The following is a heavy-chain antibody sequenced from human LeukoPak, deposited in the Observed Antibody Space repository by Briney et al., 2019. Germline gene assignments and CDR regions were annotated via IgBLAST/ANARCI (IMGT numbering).Heavy chain of an antibody. D-gene: IGHD3-22*01. J-gene: IGHJ4*02. CDR3: ARDYYYDSSGYCDY. V-gene: IGHV3-11*04. CDR1: GFTFSDYY. Sequence: PGGSLRLSCAASGFTFSDYYMSWIRQAPGKGLEWVSYISSSGSTIYYADSVKGRFTISRDNAKNSLYLQMNSLRANDTAVYYCARDYYYDSSGYCDYWGQGTLVTVSS. CDR2: ISSSGSTI.